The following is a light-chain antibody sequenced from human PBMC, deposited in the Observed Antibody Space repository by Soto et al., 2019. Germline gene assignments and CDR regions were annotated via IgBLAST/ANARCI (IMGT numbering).Light chain of an antibody. Sequence: DIVVTQSPLTLPVTPGETASISCRSSQSLPHSNGYNYLDWYLQKPGQSPQLLIYLGSNRASGVPDRFSGSGSGTDFTLKISRVEAEDVGVYYCVQALQSPPWTFGQGTKV. V-gene: IGKV2-28*01. CDR1: QSLPHSNGYNY. CDR3: VQALQSPPWT. J-gene: IGKJ1*01. CDR2: LGS.